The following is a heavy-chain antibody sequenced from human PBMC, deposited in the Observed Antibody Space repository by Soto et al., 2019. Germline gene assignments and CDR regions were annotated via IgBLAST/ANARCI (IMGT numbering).Heavy chain of an antibody. J-gene: IGHJ6*02. CDR1: GFTFSSYG. CDR2: IRSKAYGGTP. Sequence: PGGSLRLSCAASGFTFSSYGMHWVRQAPGKGLEWVGFIRSKAYGGTPEYAASVKGRFTISRDDSKFIAYPQMNSLKTEDTAVFYCARSLLNGMDVWGQGTTVTVSS. CDR3: ARSLLNGMDV. V-gene: IGHV3-49*04. D-gene: IGHD2-15*01.